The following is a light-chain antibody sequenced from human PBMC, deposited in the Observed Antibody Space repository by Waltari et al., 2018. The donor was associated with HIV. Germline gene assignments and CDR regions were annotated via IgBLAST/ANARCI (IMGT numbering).Light chain of an antibody. CDR2: GVS. CDR1: SSDVGGYNH. J-gene: IGLJ1*01. V-gene: IGLV2-14*03. CDR3: ISYTRSSALGV. Sequence: QSALTQPASVSGSPGQSITISCTGTSSDVGGYNHVSWYQQHPGTAPNLMIFGVSNRPSGVSTRFSGAKSGNTASLTIFGRQAEDEADYYAISYTRSSALGVYGTGTKVTVL.